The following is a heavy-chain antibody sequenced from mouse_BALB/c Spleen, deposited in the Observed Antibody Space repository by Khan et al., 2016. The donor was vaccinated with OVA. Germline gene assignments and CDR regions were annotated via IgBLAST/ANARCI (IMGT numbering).Heavy chain of an antibody. CDR3: ARIYGSDFDY. CDR2: INPHIGET. CDR1: GYSFTGYF. D-gene: IGHD1-1*01. J-gene: IGHJ2*01. V-gene: IGHV1-20*02. Sequence: EVQLQQSGPELVKPGASVKISCKASGYSFTGYFMNWVMQSHGKSLEWFGRINPHIGETLYNPKFKGKATLTVDESSSTAHMELRSLASEDSAVYYSARIYGSDFDYWGQGTTLTVSS.